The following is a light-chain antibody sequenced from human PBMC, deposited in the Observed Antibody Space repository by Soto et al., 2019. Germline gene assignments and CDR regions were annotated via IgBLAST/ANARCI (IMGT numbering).Light chain of an antibody. V-gene: IGLV2-14*01. CDR3: SSYTSSSALAVV. CDR1: SSDVGGYNY. Sequence: QSALTQPASVSGSPGQSITISCTGTSSDVGGYNYVSWYQQHPGKAPTLMIYDVSNRPSGVSNRFSGSKSGNTASLTISGLQAEDEADYYCSSYTSSSALAVVFGGGTQLTVL. J-gene: IGLJ2*01. CDR2: DVS.